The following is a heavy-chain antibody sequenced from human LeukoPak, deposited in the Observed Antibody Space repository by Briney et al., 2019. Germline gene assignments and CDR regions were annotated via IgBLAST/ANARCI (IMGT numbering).Heavy chain of an antibody. V-gene: IGHV3-23*01. CDR2: ISGSGGST. CDR1: GFTFNTYS. Sequence: QPGGSLRLSCAASGFTFNTYSMSWVRQAPGKGLEWVSAISGSGGSTYYADSVKGRFTISRDNSRNTLYLQMNSLRAEDTAVYYCAKDQGDYGDSDAFDIWGQGTMVTVSS. D-gene: IGHD4-17*01. CDR3: AKDQGDYGDSDAFDI. J-gene: IGHJ3*02.